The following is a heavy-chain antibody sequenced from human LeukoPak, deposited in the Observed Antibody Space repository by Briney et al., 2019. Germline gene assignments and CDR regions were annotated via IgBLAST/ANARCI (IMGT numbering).Heavy chain of an antibody. CDR1: GYTFTGYY. J-gene: IGHJ4*02. Sequence: SVKVSCKASGYTFTGYYMHWVRQAPGQGHEWMGWINPNSGGTNYAQNFQSRVTMTRDTSISTAYMELSRLSSDDTAVYYCARGGIVVLPAAMPNYWGQGTLVTVSA. CDR3: ARGGIVVLPAAMPNY. CDR2: INPNSGGT. D-gene: IGHD2-2*01. V-gene: IGHV1-2*02.